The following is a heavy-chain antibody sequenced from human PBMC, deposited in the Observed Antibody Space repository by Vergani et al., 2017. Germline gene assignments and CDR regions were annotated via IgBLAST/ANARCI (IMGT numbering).Heavy chain of an antibody. D-gene: IGHD4-17*01. J-gene: IGHJ5*02. V-gene: IGHV3-23*01. CDR1: EFTFSNYA. CDR3: VKTATVTTPDS. Sequence: EVQLLESGGGLVQPGGSLRLTCAASEFTFSNYAMNWVRQAPGRGLEWVSAISSRGDDTYYADSVKGRFTISRDNSKNTLYLQLNSLRAEDTAAYYCVKTATVTTPDSWGQGTLVTVSS. CDR2: ISSRGDDT.